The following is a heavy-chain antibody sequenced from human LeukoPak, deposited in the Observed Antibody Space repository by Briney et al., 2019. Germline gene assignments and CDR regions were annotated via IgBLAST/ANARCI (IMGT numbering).Heavy chain of an antibody. Sequence: GGSLRLSCAASGFTVSSNYMSWVRQAPGKGLKWVSVIYSGGSTYYADSVKGRFTISRDNSKNTLYLQMNSLRAEDTAVYYCARANYYYDSSGYLDYWGQGTLVTVSS. J-gene: IGHJ4*02. CDR1: GFTVSSNY. V-gene: IGHV3-53*01. CDR2: IYSGGST. CDR3: ARANYYYDSSGYLDY. D-gene: IGHD3-22*01.